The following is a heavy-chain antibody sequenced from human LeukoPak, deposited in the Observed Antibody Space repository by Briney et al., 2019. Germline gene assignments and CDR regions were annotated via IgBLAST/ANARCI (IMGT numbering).Heavy chain of an antibody. CDR1: GFTFSSYA. D-gene: IGHD6-13*01. V-gene: IGHV3-30-3*01. Sequence: PGRSLRLSCAASGFTFSSYAMHWVRQAPGKGLEWVAVISYDGSNKYYADSVKGRFTISRDNSKNTLYLQMNSLRAEDTAVYYCAKDQSSSWIPSSMDVWGKGTTVTVSS. CDR3: AKDQSSSWIPSSMDV. J-gene: IGHJ6*03. CDR2: ISYDGSNK.